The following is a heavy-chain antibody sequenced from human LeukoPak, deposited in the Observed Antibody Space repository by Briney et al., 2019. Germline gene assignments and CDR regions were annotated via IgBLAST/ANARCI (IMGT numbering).Heavy chain of an antibody. CDR3: VRDRAATDLDY. CDR2: ISSGSRTI. CDR1: GFSFSGYS. Sequence: GGSLRLSCAASGFSFSGYSMNWVRQAPGKGLDWVSYISSGSRTIFYAESVKGRFTISRCNAKNTLRVEDTAVYYCVRDRAATDLDYWGQGTLVAVSA. D-gene: IGHD6-13*01. V-gene: IGHV3-48*04. J-gene: IGHJ4*02.